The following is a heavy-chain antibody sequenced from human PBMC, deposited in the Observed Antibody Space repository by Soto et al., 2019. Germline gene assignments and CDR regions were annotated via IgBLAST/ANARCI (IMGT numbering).Heavy chain of an antibody. CDR3: ARDSRSANKGPELHGMDV. Sequence: QVQLVQSGAEVKKPGSSVKVSCKASGGTFSSYAISWVRQAPGQGLEWMGGIIPIFGTANYAQKCQGRVTITADESTSTAYMELSSLRSEDTAVYYCARDSRSANKGPELHGMDVWGQGTTVTVSS. J-gene: IGHJ6*02. V-gene: IGHV1-69*01. CDR1: GGTFSSYA. D-gene: IGHD2-2*01. CDR2: IIPIFGTA.